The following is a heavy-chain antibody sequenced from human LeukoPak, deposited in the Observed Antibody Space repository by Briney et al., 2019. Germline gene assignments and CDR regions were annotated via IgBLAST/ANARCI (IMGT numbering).Heavy chain of an antibody. Sequence: GGSLRLSCAASGFTFSTYSMNWVRQAPGKGLEWVSSISGSSAYIYSADSVKGRFTISRDNANNALYLQMNSLRAEDTAVYYCARGGVTNCDYWGQGTLVTVSS. V-gene: IGHV3-21*01. CDR2: ISGSSAYI. CDR1: GFTFSTYS. D-gene: IGHD3-10*01. J-gene: IGHJ4*02. CDR3: ARGGVTNCDY.